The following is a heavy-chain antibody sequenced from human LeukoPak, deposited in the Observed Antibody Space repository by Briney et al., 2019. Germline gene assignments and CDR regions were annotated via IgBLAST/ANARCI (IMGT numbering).Heavy chain of an antibody. J-gene: IGHJ4*02. CDR2: VSGPGTTT. D-gene: IGHD3-22*01. CDR3: ATRRSGNYFATFDY. Sequence: GGSLRLSCEASGFTFINYAMNWVRQAPEKGLEWVSTVSGPGTTTYYADSVKGRFAVSRDNSKNTVFLQMDSLRAEDTAVYYCATRRSGNYFATFDYWGQGILVTVSS. CDR1: GFTFINYA. V-gene: IGHV3-23*01.